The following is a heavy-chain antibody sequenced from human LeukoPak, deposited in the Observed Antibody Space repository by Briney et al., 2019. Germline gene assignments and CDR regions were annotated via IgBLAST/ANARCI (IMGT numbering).Heavy chain of an antibody. CDR3: ASRTVVGATEYSQR. Sequence: SVKVSCKASGGTFSSYAISWVRQAPGQGLEWMGRIIPILGIANYAQKFQGRVTITADKSTSTAYMELSSLRSEDTAVYYCASRTVVGATEYSQRWGQGTLVTVSS. V-gene: IGHV1-69*04. J-gene: IGHJ1*01. CDR1: GGTFSSYA. D-gene: IGHD1-26*01. CDR2: IIPILGIA.